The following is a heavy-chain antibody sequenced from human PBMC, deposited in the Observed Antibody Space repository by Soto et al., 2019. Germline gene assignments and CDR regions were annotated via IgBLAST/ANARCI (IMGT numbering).Heavy chain of an antibody. V-gene: IGHV3-33*01. J-gene: IGHJ4*02. CDR2: IWYDGSNK. Sequence: PGGSLRLSCAASGFTFSSYGMHWVRQSPGKGLEWVAVIWYDGSNKYYADSVKGRFTISRDNSKNTLYLQMNSLRAEDTAVYYCARGYYYGSGSYYKGVLDYWGQGTLVTVS. D-gene: IGHD3-10*01. CDR1: GFTFSSYG. CDR3: ARGYYYGSGSYYKGVLDY.